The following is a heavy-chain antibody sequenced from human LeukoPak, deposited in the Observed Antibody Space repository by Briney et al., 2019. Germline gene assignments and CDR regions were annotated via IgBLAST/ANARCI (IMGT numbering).Heavy chain of an antibody. D-gene: IGHD3-22*01. Sequence: GGSLRLSCAASGFTFSSYAMHWVRQAPGKGLEWVEVISYDGSNKYYADSVKGRFTISRDNSKNTLYLQMNSLRAEDTAVYYCARDRAGYYDSSGATDYWGQGTLVTVSS. J-gene: IGHJ4*02. CDR2: ISYDGSNK. V-gene: IGHV3-30-3*01. CDR3: ARDRAGYYDSSGATDY. CDR1: GFTFSSYA.